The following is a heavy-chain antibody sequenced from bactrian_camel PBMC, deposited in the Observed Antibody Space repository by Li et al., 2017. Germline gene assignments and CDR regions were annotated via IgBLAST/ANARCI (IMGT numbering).Heavy chain of an antibody. CDR2: VFQNGSRL. D-gene: IGHD5*01. Sequence: VQLVESGGGSVQAGESLRLSCLYSSDTYNSPCMGWFRQAPGKEREGVAAVFQNGSRLYYADSVKGRFTISRDNAKNTLYLQMHSLSPEDTAMYYCAADLMGWVRCSKVPTRGGSDFAYWGQGTQVTVS. V-gene: IGHV3-3*01. CDR3: AADLMGWVRCSKVPTRGGSDFAY. CDR1: SDTYNSPC. J-gene: IGHJ6*01.